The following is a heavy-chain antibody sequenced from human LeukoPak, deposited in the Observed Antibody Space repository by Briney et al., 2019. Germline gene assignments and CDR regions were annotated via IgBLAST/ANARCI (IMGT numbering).Heavy chain of an antibody. V-gene: IGHV4-34*01. D-gene: IGHD3-10*01. CDR1: GGSFSGYC. Sequence: SETLSLTCAVYGGSFSGYCWSWIRQPPGKGLEWIGEINHSGSTNYNPSLKSRVTISVDTSKNQFSLKLSSVTAADTAVYYCARGRRGITMVRGTRPQAFDYWGQGTLVAVSS. J-gene: IGHJ4*02. CDR3: ARGRRGITMVRGTRPQAFDY. CDR2: INHSGST.